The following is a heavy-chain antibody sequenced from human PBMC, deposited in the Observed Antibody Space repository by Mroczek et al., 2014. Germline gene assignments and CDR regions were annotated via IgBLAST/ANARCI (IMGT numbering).Heavy chain of an antibody. D-gene: IGHD6-13*01. Sequence: QVQLVESGPGLVKPSETLSLTCTVSGGSISSYYWSWIRQPPGKGLEWIGYIYYSGSTNYNPSLKSRVTISVDTSKNQFSLKLSSVTAADTAVYYCARGLDRYSSSWYFWGWFDPGPGNPGHRLL. CDR1: GGSISSYY. CDR2: IYYSGST. CDR3: ARGLDRYSSSWYFWGWFDP. V-gene: IGHV4-59*01. J-gene: IGHJ5*02.